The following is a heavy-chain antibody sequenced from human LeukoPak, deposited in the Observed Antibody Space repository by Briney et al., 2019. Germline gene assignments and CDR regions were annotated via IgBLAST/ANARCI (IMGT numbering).Heavy chain of an antibody. Sequence: SETLSLTCGVSGYSISRGYYWAWIRQPPGKGLEWIGTIYHTGSTYYTPSLGSRVTISVDTSKNEFSLNLNSVTAADTAVYYCARAGWIITSGIDYWGQGALVTVSS. J-gene: IGHJ4*02. CDR3: ARAGWIITSGIDY. V-gene: IGHV4-38-2*01. CDR1: GYSISRGYY. D-gene: IGHD3-10*01. CDR2: IYHTGST.